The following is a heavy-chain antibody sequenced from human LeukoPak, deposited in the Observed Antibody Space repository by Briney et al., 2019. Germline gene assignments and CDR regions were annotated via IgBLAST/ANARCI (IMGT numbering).Heavy chain of an antibody. D-gene: IGHD3-22*01. CDR2: IHSSGII. J-gene: IGHJ4*02. Sequence: SETLSLTCTVSGGSISSYYWSWIRQPAGKAPEWIGRIHSSGIINYNPPLKSRVTISLDYSNNQASLKLNYVTAADTAVYYCARDEANSGYPDYWGQGTLATVSS. V-gene: IGHV4-4*07. CDR1: GGSISSYY. CDR3: ARDEANSGYPDY.